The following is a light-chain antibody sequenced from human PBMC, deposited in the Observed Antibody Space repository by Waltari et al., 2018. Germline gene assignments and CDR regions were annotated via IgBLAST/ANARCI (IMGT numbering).Light chain of an antibody. V-gene: IGKV1-39*01. J-gene: IGKJ4*01. CDR3: QQSYSTHPLT. CDR1: QSISSY. CDR2: AAS. Sequence: DIQMTQSPSSLSAYVGDRVTITCRASQSISSYLNWYQQKPGKAPKLLIYAASSLQSGVPSRFSGSGSGTDFTLTISSLQPEDFATYYCQQSYSTHPLTFGGGTKVEIK.